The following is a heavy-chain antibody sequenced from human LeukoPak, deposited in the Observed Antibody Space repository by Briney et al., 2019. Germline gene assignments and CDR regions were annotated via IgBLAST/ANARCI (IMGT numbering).Heavy chain of an antibody. V-gene: IGHV5-51*01. CDR2: IYSGDCDT. D-gene: IGHD3-10*01. J-gene: IGHJ4*02. Sequence: GESLKISCKGSGYNFFSYWIAWVRQMPGKGLEGMVIIYSGDCDTRYSPSFEGQVTISADRTTTTAYLHWSSLKASDTAIYYCARRHNSGSESYSFFDLWGQGTLVTVSS. CDR3: ARRHNSGSESYSFFDL. CDR1: GYNFFSYW.